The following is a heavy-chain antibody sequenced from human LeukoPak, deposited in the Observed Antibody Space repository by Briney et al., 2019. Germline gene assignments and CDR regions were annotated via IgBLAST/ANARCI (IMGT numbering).Heavy chain of an antibody. V-gene: IGHV3-23*01. J-gene: IGHJ6*02. D-gene: IGHD2/OR15-2a*01. Sequence: GGSLRLSCAASGFTFSTYAMNWVRQAPGKGLEWVSAISGGAGNTYYADSVKGRFTISGGSSRNTLFLQMNSLGAEDTAVYYCAKGMTFQYYHSMDVWGQGTSVTVSS. CDR2: ISGGAGNT. CDR1: GFTFSTYA. CDR3: AKGMTFQYYHSMDV.